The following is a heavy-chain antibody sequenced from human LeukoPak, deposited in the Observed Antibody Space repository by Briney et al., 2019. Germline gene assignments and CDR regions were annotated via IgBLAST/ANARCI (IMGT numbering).Heavy chain of an antibody. CDR1: GYTFTGYY. CDR2: INPNSGGT. V-gene: IGHV1-2*02. D-gene: IGHD3-22*01. CDR3: ARDQYYYDSSGYYYPDAFDI. Sequence: ASVKVSCKASGYTFTGYYMHWVRQAPGQGLEWMGWINPNSGGTNYGQKFQDRVTMTRDTSISTAYMELSRLRSDDTAVYYCARDQYYYDSSGYYYPDAFDIWGQGTMVTVSS. J-gene: IGHJ3*02.